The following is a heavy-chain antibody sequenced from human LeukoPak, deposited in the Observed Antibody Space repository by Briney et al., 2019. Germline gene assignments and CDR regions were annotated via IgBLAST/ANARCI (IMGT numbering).Heavy chain of an antibody. CDR1: GGSISSGGYY. V-gene: IGHV4-31*03. J-gene: IGHJ4*02. CDR3: ARGRYCSSTSCYGLNDY. Sequence: PSETLSLTCTVSGGSISSGGYYWRWIRQHPGKGLEWIGYIYYSGSTYYNPSLKSRVTISVDTSKNQFSLKLSSVTAADTAVYYCARGRYCSSTSCYGLNDYWGQGTLVTVSS. CDR2: IYYSGST. D-gene: IGHD2-2*01.